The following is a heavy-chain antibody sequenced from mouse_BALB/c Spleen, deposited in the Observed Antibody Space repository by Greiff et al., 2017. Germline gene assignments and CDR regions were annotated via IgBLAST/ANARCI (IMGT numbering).Heavy chain of an antibody. J-gene: IGHJ2*01. V-gene: IGHV5-15*02. D-gene: IGHD3-1*01. Sequence: DVKLVESGGGLVQPGGSRKLSCAASGFTFSDYGMAWVRQAPGKGPEWVAFISNLAYSIYYADTVTGRFTISRENAKNTLYLEMSSLRSEDTAMYYCAREGYSSGYVGNYFDYWGQGTTLTVSS. CDR3: AREGYSSGYVGNYFDY. CDR1: GFTFSDYG. CDR2: ISNLAYSI.